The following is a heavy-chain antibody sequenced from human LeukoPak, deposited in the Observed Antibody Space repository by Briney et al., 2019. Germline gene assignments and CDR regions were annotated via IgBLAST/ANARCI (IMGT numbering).Heavy chain of an antibody. CDR3: ARRGRRYYDSSGYRRAFDI. J-gene: IGHJ3*02. D-gene: IGHD3-22*01. Sequence: SETLSLTCAVYGGSFSGYYWSWIRQPPGKGLEWIGEINHSGSTNYNPSLKSRVTISVDTSKNQFSLKLSSVTAADTAVYYCARRGRRYYDSSGYRRAFDIWGQGTMVTVSS. CDR2: INHSGST. V-gene: IGHV4-34*01. CDR1: GGSFSGYY.